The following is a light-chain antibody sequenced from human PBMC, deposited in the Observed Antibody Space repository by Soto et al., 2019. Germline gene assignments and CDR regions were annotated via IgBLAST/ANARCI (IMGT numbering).Light chain of an antibody. Sequence: DIVMTQSPDSLVVSLGERATINCKSSQSVLYSSNNKNYVAWYQQRPGQPPKLLIYWTSIRESGVPDRFSGSGSGTDFTLTISSLQAEDVAVYFCQQYYSPPLTFGGGTKVEIK. J-gene: IGKJ4*01. CDR1: QSVLYSSNNKNY. CDR2: WTS. V-gene: IGKV4-1*01. CDR3: QQYYSPPLT.